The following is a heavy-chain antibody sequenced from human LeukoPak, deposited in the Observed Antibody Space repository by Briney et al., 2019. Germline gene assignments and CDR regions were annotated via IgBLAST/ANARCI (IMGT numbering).Heavy chain of an antibody. J-gene: IGHJ4*02. Sequence: PGGSLRLSCAASGFTFGSYAMSWVRQAPGKGLEWVSAISGSGGSTYYADSVKGRFTISRDNSKNTLYLQMNSLRAEDTAVYYCAKVDGYNSGPIDYWGQGTLVTVSS. CDR2: ISGSGGST. V-gene: IGHV3-23*01. D-gene: IGHD5-24*01. CDR1: GFTFGSYA. CDR3: AKVDGYNSGPIDY.